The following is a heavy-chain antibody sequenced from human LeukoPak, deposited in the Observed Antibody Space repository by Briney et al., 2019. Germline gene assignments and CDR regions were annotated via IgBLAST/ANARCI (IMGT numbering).Heavy chain of an antibody. CDR1: GFIFSSYA. Sequence: PGGSLRLSCAASGFIFSSYAMSWVRQAPGKGLEWVSSISSSSSYIYYADSVKGRFTISRDNAKNSLYLQMNSLRAEDTAVYYCARDRRRQTGTTAYYYYMDVWGKGTTVTVSS. D-gene: IGHD1-7*01. V-gene: IGHV3-21*01. CDR2: ISSSSSYI. CDR3: ARDRRRQTGTTAYYYYMDV. J-gene: IGHJ6*03.